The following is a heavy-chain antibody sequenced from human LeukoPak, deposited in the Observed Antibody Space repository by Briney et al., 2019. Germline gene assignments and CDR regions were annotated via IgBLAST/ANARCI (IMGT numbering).Heavy chain of an antibody. J-gene: IGHJ4*02. V-gene: IGHV4-30-4*01. D-gene: IGHD4-17*01. Sequence: SQTLSLTCTVSGGSISSDDNYWSWIRQPPGKGLEWVGYIYYSGSTYYNPSLESRVTMSIDTSKNQFSLKLSSVTAADTAVYYCARESPRDYGDFVGGFDSWGQGTLVTVSS. CDR3: ARESPRDYGDFVGGFDS. CDR2: IYYSGST. CDR1: GGSISSDDNY.